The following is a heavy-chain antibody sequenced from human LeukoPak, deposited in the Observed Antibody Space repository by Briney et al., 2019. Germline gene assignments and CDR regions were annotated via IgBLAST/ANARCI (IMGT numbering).Heavy chain of an antibody. V-gene: IGHV4-59*08. Sequence: SETLSLTCAVSGASISSFYWSWIRRPPGKGLEWIAYISYTGSTNYNPSLKSRVTISVEASKNQFSLRLSSVTAADTAVYYCARHSDDNKIYYSFASGAQETLATVPS. J-gene: IGHJ4*02. CDR1: GASISSFY. D-gene: IGHD5/OR15-5a*01. CDR3: ARHSDDNKIYYSFAS. CDR2: ISYTGST.